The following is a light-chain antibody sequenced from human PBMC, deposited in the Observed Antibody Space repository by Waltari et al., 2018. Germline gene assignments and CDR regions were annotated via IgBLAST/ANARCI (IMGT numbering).Light chain of an antibody. Sequence: SYELTQPPSVSVSPGQTASITCPGDTLGDNYACWYQQKPGQSPLVVIYQDSQRHSGIPVIFSGSNSANTATVTISGTQAMDEADYYCQAWDSSTPYVFGTGTKVTFL. CDR2: QDS. CDR3: QAWDSSTPYV. J-gene: IGLJ1*01. V-gene: IGLV3-1*01. CDR1: TLGDNY.